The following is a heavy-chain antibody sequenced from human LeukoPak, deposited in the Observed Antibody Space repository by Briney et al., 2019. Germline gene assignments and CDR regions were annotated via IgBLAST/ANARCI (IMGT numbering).Heavy chain of an antibody. V-gene: IGHV1-69*06. CDR3: ATLHTTMGGYFDY. Sequence: GASVTVSCKASGGTFSSYDISWVRQAPGHGLEWMGGIIPVFGTANYAQKFQGRVTITADKSTSTAYMELSSLRSEDTAVYYCATLHTTMGGYFDYWGQGTLVTVSS. CDR1: GGTFSSYD. J-gene: IGHJ4*02. D-gene: IGHD3-10*01. CDR2: IIPVFGTA.